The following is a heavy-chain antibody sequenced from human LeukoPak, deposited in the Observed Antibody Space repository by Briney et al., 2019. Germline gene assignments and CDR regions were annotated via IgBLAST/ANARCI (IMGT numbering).Heavy chain of an antibody. D-gene: IGHD3-22*01. CDR2: IRYDGSNK. CDR1: GFTFSSYG. CDR3: ASPYYYDTQL. Sequence: GGSLRLSCAASGFTFSSYGMHWVRQAPGKGLEWVAFIRYDGSNKYYADSVKGRFTISRDNSKNTLYLQVNSLRAEDTAVYYCASPYYYDTQLWGQGTLVTVSS. J-gene: IGHJ4*02. V-gene: IGHV3-30*02.